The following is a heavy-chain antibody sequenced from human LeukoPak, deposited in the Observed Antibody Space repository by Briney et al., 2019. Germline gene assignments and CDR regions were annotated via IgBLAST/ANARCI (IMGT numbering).Heavy chain of an antibody. CDR1: GFSFSDYY. Sequence: PGGSLRLSCAASGFSFSDYYVSWIRQAPGKGLEWVSYISSSADTIYYADSVKGRFTISRDNAKNSLHLQMNSLRPEDTAVYYCARDNNLWNGGIAATGWENWGQGTLVTVSS. CDR3: ARDNNLWNGGIAATGWEN. V-gene: IGHV3-11*04. D-gene: IGHD6-13*01. J-gene: IGHJ4*02. CDR2: ISSSADTI.